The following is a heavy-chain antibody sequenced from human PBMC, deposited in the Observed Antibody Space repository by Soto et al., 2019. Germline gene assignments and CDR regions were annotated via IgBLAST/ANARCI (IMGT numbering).Heavy chain of an antibody. V-gene: IGHV1-46*03. CDR2: INPRGGSV. CDR3: TRARGGAHAFDI. J-gene: IGHJ3*02. Sequence: ASVKVSWKASGYSFTGHYIHWVRQAPGQGLEWVGAINPRGGSVSYTENFEGRVTLTSDTSTSTVNLEFHSLRSEDTVIYYCTRARGGAHAFDIWGQRTMVTGSS. D-gene: IGHD3-10*01. CDR1: GYSFTGHY.